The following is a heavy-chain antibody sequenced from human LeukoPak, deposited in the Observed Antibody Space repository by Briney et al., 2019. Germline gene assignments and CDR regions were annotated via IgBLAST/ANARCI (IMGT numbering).Heavy chain of an antibody. J-gene: IGHJ4*02. Sequence: GGSLRLSRAASGFTFDDYAMHWVRQAPGKGLEWVSGISWNSGSIGYADSVKGRFTNSRDNAKNSLYLQMNSLRAEDMALYYCAKADSRTSSGSYDYWGQGTLVTVSS. CDR3: AKADSRTSSGSYDY. V-gene: IGHV3-9*03. CDR1: GFTFDDYA. CDR2: ISWNSGSI. D-gene: IGHD1-26*01.